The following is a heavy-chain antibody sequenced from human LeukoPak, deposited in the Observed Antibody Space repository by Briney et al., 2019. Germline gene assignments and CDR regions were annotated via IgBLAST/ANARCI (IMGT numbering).Heavy chain of an antibody. CDR1: GLTFSNFG. CDR2: IKRKTDGGTA. CDR3: ITDKNYYVSSGYHYRAY. V-gene: IGHV3-15*01. J-gene: IGHJ4*02. D-gene: IGHD3-22*01. Sequence: GGSLRLSCEASGLTFSNFGMHLVRQAPGKGLEWVGLIKRKTDGGTADYAAPVKGRFTISRDDSKNTVHLQMNSLKTEDTAVYYCITDKNYYVSSGYHYRAYWGQGTLVTVSS.